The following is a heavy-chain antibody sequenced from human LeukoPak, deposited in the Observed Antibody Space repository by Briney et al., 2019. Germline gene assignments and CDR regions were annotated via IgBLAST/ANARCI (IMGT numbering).Heavy chain of an antibody. Sequence: GASVKVSCKASGYTFTSYGISWVRQAPGQGLEWMGWISAYNGNTNYAQKLQGRVTMTTDTSTSTAYMELRSLRSDDTAVYYCARVWTMTTVTNRYYYYGMDVWGQGTTVTVSS. CDR1: GYTFTSYG. CDR2: ISAYNGNT. V-gene: IGHV1-18*01. D-gene: IGHD4-17*01. J-gene: IGHJ6*02. CDR3: ARVWTMTTVTNRYYYYGMDV.